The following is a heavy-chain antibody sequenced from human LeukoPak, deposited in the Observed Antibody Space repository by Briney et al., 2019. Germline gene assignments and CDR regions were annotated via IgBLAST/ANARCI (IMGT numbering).Heavy chain of an antibody. Sequence: GGSLRLSCAASGFTLSSYGMSWVRQAPGKGLEWVSGISGSGGSTYYADAVKGRFTISRDNSKNMLYLQMNSLRAEDTAVYYCARDGLTGAFDIWGQGTMVTVSS. CDR1: GFTLSSYG. D-gene: IGHD1-14*01. CDR3: ARDGLTGAFDI. V-gene: IGHV3-23*01. CDR2: ISGSGGST. J-gene: IGHJ3*02.